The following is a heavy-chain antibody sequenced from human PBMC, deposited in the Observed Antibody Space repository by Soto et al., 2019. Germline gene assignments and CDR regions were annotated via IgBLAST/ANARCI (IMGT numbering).Heavy chain of an antibody. V-gene: IGHV2-5*02. Sequence: QITLNESGPTVXXPTQXLXLTXXFSGFSLTTSGVGVGWIRQPPGKTLEWLALIYWDDDKRYSPSLKSRLTITKDTSKNQVVLTLTDMDPEDTATYYCAHRRHFNSRAFDSWGQGTLVTVSS. CDR2: IYWDDDK. D-gene: IGHD1-26*01. CDR3: AHRRHFNSRAFDS. J-gene: IGHJ4*02. CDR1: GFSLTTSGVG.